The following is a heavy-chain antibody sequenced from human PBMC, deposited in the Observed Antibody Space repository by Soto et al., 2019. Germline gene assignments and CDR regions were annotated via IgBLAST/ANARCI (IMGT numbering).Heavy chain of an antibody. Sequence: SETLSLTCTVSGDSISFYYWSWIRQPPGKGLEWIGYINNSGSTNYNPSLKSRVTISVDTSKNQFSLKLSSVTAADTAVYYCARLPTVTTRYYYYYMDVWGKGTTVTVSS. CDR1: GDSISFYY. J-gene: IGHJ6*03. CDR2: INNSGST. D-gene: IGHD4-4*01. V-gene: IGHV4-59*08. CDR3: ARLPTVTTRYYYYYMDV.